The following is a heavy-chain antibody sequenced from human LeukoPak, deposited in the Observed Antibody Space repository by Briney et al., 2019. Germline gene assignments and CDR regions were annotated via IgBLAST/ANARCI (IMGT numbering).Heavy chain of an antibody. CDR1: GYSFTSYW. J-gene: IGHJ6*03. Sequence: GESLKISCKGSGYSFTSYWIGWVRQMPGKGLEWMGIIYPGDSDTRYSPSFQGQVTISADKSISTAYLQWSSLKASDTAMYYCARLFMVRGVITFMDVWGKGTTVTVSS. V-gene: IGHV5-51*01. CDR3: ARLFMVRGVITFMDV. CDR2: IYPGDSDT. D-gene: IGHD3-10*01.